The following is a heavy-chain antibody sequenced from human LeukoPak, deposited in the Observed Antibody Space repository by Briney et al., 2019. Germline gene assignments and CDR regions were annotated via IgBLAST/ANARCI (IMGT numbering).Heavy chain of an antibody. V-gene: IGHV3-11*01. CDR2: ISSSGSTI. D-gene: IGHD3-16*01. J-gene: IGHJ4*02. CDR1: GFTFSAYY. Sequence: GSLRLSCAASGFTFSAYYMSWVRQAPGKGLEWVSYISSSGSTIYYADSVKGRFTISRDNAKNLLYLQMNSLRAGDTAIYYCVRDQDEDRGGTTFDRWGQGTLVTVSS. CDR3: VRDQDEDRGGTTFDR.